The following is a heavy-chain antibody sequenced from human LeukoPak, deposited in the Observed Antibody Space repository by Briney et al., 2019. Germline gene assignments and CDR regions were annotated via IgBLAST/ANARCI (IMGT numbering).Heavy chain of an antibody. Sequence: GGSLRLSCEASGFTFRDHWMRWVRQVPGKGLVWVSRINGYETSTAYADSVKGRFTISRDNARNTLYLQMNSLRVEDTAIYYCARDRAESNWTNHTLFDSWGQGTLVTVSS. J-gene: IGHJ4*02. CDR3: ARDRAESNWTNHTLFDS. D-gene: IGHD1/OR15-1a*01. CDR1: GFTFRDHW. CDR2: INGYETST. V-gene: IGHV3-74*01.